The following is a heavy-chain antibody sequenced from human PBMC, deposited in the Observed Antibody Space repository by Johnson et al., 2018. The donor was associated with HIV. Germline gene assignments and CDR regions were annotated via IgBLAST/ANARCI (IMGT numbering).Heavy chain of an antibody. CDR3: ARVPNDAFDI. Sequence: VQLVESGGGVVQPGRSLRLSCAASGFTFSSYAMHWVRQAPGKGLEWVAVISYAGSNKYYADSVKGRFTISRDNSKNTLYLQMNSLRAEDTAVYYSARVPNDAFDIWGQGTMVTVSS. CDR1: GFTFSSYA. V-gene: IGHV3-30-3*01. J-gene: IGHJ3*02. CDR2: ISYAGSNK.